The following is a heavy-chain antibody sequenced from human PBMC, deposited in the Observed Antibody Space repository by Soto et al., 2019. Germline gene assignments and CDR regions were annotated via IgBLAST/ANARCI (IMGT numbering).Heavy chain of an antibody. D-gene: IGHD3-10*01. CDR3: GKAMGSGTFRYYGLDV. J-gene: IGHJ6*02. CDR2: ISGTSAGT. V-gene: IGHV3-23*01. CDR1: GLTFGSYA. Sequence: EVQLLESGGGLVQPGGSLRLSCAASGLTFGSYAMSWVRQAPGMGPEWVSAISGTSAGTYYANSVKGRFSISRDNSRNAVSLQMNSLRVEDTAIYYCGKAMGSGTFRYYGLDVWGQGTTVTVSS.